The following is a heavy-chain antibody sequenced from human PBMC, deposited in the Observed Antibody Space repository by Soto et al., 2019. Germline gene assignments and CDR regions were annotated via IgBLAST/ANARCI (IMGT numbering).Heavy chain of an antibody. Sequence: SLRLSCAASGFTFSGYGMHWVRQAPGKGLEWVAVIWYDGSNKYYADSVKGRFTISRDNSKNTLYLQMNSLRAEDTAVYYCARSIAAAGSAFDIWGQGTMVTVSS. CDR1: GFTFSGYG. CDR2: IWYDGSNK. D-gene: IGHD6-13*01. V-gene: IGHV3-33*01. J-gene: IGHJ3*02. CDR3: ARSIAAAGSAFDI.